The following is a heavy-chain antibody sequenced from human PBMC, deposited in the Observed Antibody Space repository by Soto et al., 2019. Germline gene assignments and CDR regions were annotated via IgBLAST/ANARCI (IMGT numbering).Heavy chain of an antibody. CDR2: IYYRGRT. CDR3: ARRSEVAGTRKLDF. J-gene: IGHJ4*02. V-gene: IGHV4-39*01. CDR1: GGSISSSSYY. Sequence: QLQLQESGPGLVKPSETLSLTCTVSGGSISSSSYYWGWIRQPPGKGLEWIGSIYYRGRTYYNPTINIPVTLSVDTSKNQFSLKLGTVSAADKAVYYCARRSEVAGTRKLDFWGQGTLVTVSS. D-gene: IGHD6-19*01.